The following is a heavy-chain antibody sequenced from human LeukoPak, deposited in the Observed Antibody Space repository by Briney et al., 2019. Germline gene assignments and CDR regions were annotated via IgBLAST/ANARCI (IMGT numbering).Heavy chain of an antibody. D-gene: IGHD3-22*01. CDR3: AKDGYYDSSAYYYVRYFDL. J-gene: IGHJ2*01. CDR2: IKNDGSTT. V-gene: IGHV3-74*01. CDR1: GFTFSSYW. Sequence: GGSLRLSCAASGFTFSSYWMHWVRQPPGKGLVWVSRIKNDGSTTTYADSVKGRFTVSRDNAKNTLYLQMNSLRAEDTAVYYCAKDGYYDSSAYYYVRYFDLWGRGTLVTVSS.